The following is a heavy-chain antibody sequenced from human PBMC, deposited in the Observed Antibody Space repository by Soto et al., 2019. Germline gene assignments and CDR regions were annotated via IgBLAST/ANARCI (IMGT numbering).Heavy chain of an antibody. CDR2: ISYDGSNK. V-gene: IGHV3-30*03. CDR1: GFTFSSYG. CDR3: ARSPLPPVDIVPDAFDI. D-gene: IGHD5-12*01. J-gene: IGHJ3*02. Sequence: QVQLVESGGGVVQPGRSLRLSCAASGFTFSSYGMHWVRQAPGKGLEWVAVISYDGSNKYYADSVKGRFTISRDNSKNTLYLQMNSLRAEDTAVYYCARSPLPPVDIVPDAFDIWGQGTMVTVSS.